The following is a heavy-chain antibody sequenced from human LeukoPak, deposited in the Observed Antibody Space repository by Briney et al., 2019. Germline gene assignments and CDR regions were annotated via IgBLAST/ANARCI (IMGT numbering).Heavy chain of an antibody. Sequence: PSETLSLTCAVYGGSFSGYYWSWIRQPPGKGLEWIGEINHSGSTNYNPSLKSRVTISADTSKNQFSLKLSSVTAADTAVYYCARLPSRVVPAAIFYMDVWGKGTTVTVSS. J-gene: IGHJ6*03. CDR1: GGSFSGYY. CDR3: ARLPSRVVPAAIFYMDV. CDR2: INHSGST. V-gene: IGHV4-34*01. D-gene: IGHD2-2*02.